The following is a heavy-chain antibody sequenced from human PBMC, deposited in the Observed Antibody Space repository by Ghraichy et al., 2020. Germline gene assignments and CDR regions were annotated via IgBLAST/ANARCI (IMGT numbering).Heavy chain of an antibody. CDR3: ARESFHPYYDFWSGPTHYYYGMDV. J-gene: IGHJ6*02. D-gene: IGHD3-3*01. CDR1: GGTFSSYA. V-gene: IGHV1-69*13. CDR2: IIPIFGTA. Sequence: SVKVSCKASGGTFSSYAISWVRQAPGQGLEWMGGIIPIFGTANYAQKFQGRVTITADESTSTAYMELSSLRSEDTAVYYCARESFHPYYDFWSGPTHYYYGMDVWGQGTTVTVSS.